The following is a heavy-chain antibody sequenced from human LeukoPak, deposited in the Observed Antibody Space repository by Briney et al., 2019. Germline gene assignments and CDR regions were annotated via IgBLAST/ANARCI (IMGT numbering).Heavy chain of an antibody. CDR3: VRDFRSADY. CDR1: GFTFSTYC. CDR2: ICPDGTVT. J-gene: IGHJ4*02. Sequence: GGSLRLSCAASGFTFSTYCMHWVRQAPGKGPMWVSRICPDGTVTNYADSVKARFIISRDNARNTVYLQMNSLRVEDAAVYYCVRDFRSADYWGQGTLVTVSS. V-gene: IGHV3-74*01.